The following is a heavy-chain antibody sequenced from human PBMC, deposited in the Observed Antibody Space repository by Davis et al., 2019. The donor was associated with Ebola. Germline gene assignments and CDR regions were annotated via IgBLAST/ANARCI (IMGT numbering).Heavy chain of an antibody. Sequence: VKVSCKASGYTFTSYDINWVRQATGQGLEWMGWMNPNSGNTGYAQKFQGRVTMTRNTSISTAYMELSSLRSEDTAVYYCARGWQWELTPGGWGQGTLVTVSS. D-gene: IGHD1-26*01. J-gene: IGHJ4*02. CDR1: GYTFTSYD. CDR2: MNPNSGNT. CDR3: ARGWQWELTPGG. V-gene: IGHV1-8*01.